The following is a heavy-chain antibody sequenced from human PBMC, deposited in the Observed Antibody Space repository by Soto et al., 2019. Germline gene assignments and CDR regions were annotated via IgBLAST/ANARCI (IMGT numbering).Heavy chain of an antibody. CDR2: ISYDGSNK. CDR3: ARGILTLVVIDAFDI. Sequence: QVQLVESGGGVVQPGRSLRLSCAASGFTFSSYAMHWVRQAPGKGLEWVAVISYDGSNKYYADSVKGRFTISRDNSKNTLYLQMNSLRAEDTAVYYCARGILTLVVIDAFDIWGQGTMVTVSS. D-gene: IGHD3-22*01. V-gene: IGHV3-30-3*01. CDR1: GFTFSSYA. J-gene: IGHJ3*02.